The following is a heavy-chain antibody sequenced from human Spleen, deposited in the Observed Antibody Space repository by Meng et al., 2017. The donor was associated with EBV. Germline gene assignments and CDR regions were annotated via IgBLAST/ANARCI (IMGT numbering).Heavy chain of an antibody. CDR2: ISASAYGGGT. CDR1: GYNFPKYG. CDR3: ARTNALDS. Sequence: QVQRVQSRPEGKKPGASVKVSCEASGYNFPKYGIIWVRQAPGQGLEWMGSISASAYGGGTKYAQKFQGRVTMTADTSTATAYMELRSLTYDDTAVYYCARTNALDSWGQGTLVTVSS. V-gene: IGHV1-18*01. J-gene: IGHJ4*02.